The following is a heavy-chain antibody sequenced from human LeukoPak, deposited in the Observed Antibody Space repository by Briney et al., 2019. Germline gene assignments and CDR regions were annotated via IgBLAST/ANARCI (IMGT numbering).Heavy chain of an antibody. CDR2: INPNSGGT. V-gene: IGHV1-2*02. CDR1: GYTFTGYY. J-gene: IGHJ5*02. Sequence: GASVKVSCKASGYTFTGYYMHWVRQAPGQGLEWMGWINPNSGGTNYAQKFQGRVTMTRDTSISTAYMELSRLRSDDTALYYCARDLGVVPVASNWFDPWGQGTLVTVSS. D-gene: IGHD2-2*01. CDR3: ARDLGVVPVASNWFDP.